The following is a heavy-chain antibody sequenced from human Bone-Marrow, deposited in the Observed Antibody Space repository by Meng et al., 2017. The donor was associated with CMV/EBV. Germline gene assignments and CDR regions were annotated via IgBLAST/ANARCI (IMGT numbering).Heavy chain of an antibody. J-gene: IGHJ6*02. CDR1: GFTFSSYG. D-gene: IGHD3-3*01. V-gene: IGHV3-30*02. CDR3: AKDLEFSQYYDFWSGRYGMDV. Sequence: GESLKISCAASGFTFSSYGMYWVRQAPGKGLEWVAFIRYGGSNKYYADSVKGRFTISRDNSKTTLYLQMNSLRAEDTAVYYCAKDLEFSQYYDFWSGRYGMDVWGQGTTVPVSS. CDR2: IRYGGSNK.